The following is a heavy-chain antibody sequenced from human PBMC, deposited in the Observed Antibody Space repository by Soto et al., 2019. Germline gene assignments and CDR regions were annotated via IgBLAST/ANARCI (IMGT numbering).Heavy chain of an antibody. V-gene: IGHV3-33*01. J-gene: IGHJ4*02. CDR3: ARDSVAVVAATPPGNVPDY. D-gene: IGHD2-15*01. Sequence: PGGSLRLSCAASGFTFSSYGMHWVRQAPGKGLEWVAVIWYDGSNKYYADSVKGRFTISRDNSKNTLYLQMNSLRAEDTAVYYCARDSVAVVAATPPGNVPDYWGQGTLVTVSS. CDR2: IWYDGSNK. CDR1: GFTFSSYG.